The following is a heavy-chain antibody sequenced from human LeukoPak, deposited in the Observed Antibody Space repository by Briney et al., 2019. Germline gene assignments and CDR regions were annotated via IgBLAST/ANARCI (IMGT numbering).Heavy chain of an antibody. D-gene: IGHD3-10*01. CDR2: INPNSGGT. CDR1: GYTFTGYY. J-gene: IGHJ5*02. V-gene: IGHV1-2*02. Sequence: ASVKVSCKASGYTFTGYYMHWVRQAPGQGHEWMGWINPNSGGTNYAQKFQGRVTMTRDTSISTAYMELSRLRSDDTAVYYCARSPKGYYGSGSRFDPGGQGTLVTVSS. CDR3: ARSPKGYYGSGSRFDP.